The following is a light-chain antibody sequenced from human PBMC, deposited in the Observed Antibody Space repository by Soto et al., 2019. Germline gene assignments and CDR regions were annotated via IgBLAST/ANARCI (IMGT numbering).Light chain of an antibody. Sequence: QSALTQPPSASGSPGPSVALSCTGTSSDVGGYNFVSWYQQHPGKAPRVLISEATKRASGVPGRFSGSQSGNTASLTVSGLQAEDEADYYCSSYAGSSNVLFGGGSKLTVL. CDR3: SSYAGSSNVL. CDR1: SSDVGGYNF. V-gene: IGLV2-8*01. J-gene: IGLJ3*02. CDR2: EAT.